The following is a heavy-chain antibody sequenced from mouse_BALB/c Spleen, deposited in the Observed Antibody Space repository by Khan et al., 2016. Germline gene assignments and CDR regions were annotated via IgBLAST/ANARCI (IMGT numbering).Heavy chain of an antibody. Sequence: EVQLVESGGGLVQPKGSLKLSCAASGFTFNTYAMNWVRQAPGKGLEWVARIRSKSNNYATYYADSVKDRFTISRDDSQSMLYLQMNNLKNEDTSMHYCVRHNTTAWFAYWGQGTLVTVSA. V-gene: IGHV10-1*02. CDR1: GFTFNTYA. CDR2: IRSKSNNYAT. CDR3: VRHNTTAWFAY. J-gene: IGHJ3*01. D-gene: IGHD1-1*01.